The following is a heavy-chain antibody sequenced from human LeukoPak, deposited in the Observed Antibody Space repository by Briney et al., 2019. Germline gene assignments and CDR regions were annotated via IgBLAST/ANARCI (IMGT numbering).Heavy chain of an antibody. CDR2: IRNDGSDK. CDR3: AKDGIARSIFDY. Sequence: GGSLRLSCAASGFTFSTYGMHWVRQAPGKGLEWVAFIRNDGSDKYYADSVKGRFTISRDNSKNTLYLQMNSLRAEDTAVYYCAKDGIARSIFDYWGQGTLVTVSS. D-gene: IGHD1-1*01. J-gene: IGHJ4*02. CDR1: GFTFSTYG. V-gene: IGHV3-30*02.